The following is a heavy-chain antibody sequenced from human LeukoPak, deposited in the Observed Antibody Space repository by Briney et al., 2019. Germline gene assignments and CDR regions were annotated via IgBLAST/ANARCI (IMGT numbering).Heavy chain of an antibody. CDR1: SGSISSSSYY. CDR2: ISSGSTYI. CDR3: ARAPPRFDSSGYYPDY. Sequence: PSETLSLTCAVSSGSISSSSYYWGWVRQAPGKGLEWVSSISSGSTYIYYADSVKGRFTISRDNAENSLFLQMDSLRAEDTALYYCARAPPRFDSSGYYPDYWGQGTLVTVSS. D-gene: IGHD3-22*01. V-gene: IGHV3-21*01. J-gene: IGHJ4*02.